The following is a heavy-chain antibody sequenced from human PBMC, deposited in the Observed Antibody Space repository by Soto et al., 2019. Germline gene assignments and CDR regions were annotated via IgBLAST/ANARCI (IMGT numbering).Heavy chain of an antibody. V-gene: IGHV3-15*01. CDR3: TTDYGNYAFGY. CDR2: IKTKTDGAKT. Sequence: EVQLVESGGGLVKPGGSLRLSCAASGFTFSNAWMNWVRQAPGKGLEWVGRIKTKTDGAKTDYAAPVKGRFTISRDDSKNTLYLQMNSLKTEDTAVYYGTTDYGNYAFGYWGQGTLVTVSS. J-gene: IGHJ4*02. CDR1: GFTFSNAW. D-gene: IGHD4-17*01.